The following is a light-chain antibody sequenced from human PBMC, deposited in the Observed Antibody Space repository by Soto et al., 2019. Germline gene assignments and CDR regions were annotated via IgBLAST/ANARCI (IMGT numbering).Light chain of an antibody. V-gene: IGLV2-14*03. Sequence: QSALTQPASVSGPPGQSITISCTGTSSDVGGYNYVSWSQQHPGKAPKLLISEVSNRPSGVSNRFSGSKSGNTASLTISGLQADDEADYYCSSYTASSTLVFGTGTKVTVL. J-gene: IGLJ1*01. CDR3: SSYTASSTLV. CDR1: SSDVGGYNY. CDR2: EVS.